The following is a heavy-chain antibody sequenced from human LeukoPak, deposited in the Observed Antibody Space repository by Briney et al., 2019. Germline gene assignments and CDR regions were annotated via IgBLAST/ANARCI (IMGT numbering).Heavy chain of an antibody. J-gene: IGHJ4*02. CDR2: IYSGGST. CDR3: ARDGDYYDSSGYFGY. D-gene: IGHD3-22*01. CDR1: GFTVSSNY. V-gene: IGHV3-66*02. Sequence: PGGSLRLSCAASGFTVSSNYMSWVRQAPGKELEWVSVIYSGGSTYYADSVKGRFTISRDNSKNTLYLQMNSLRAEDTAVYYCARDGDYYDSSGYFGYWGQGTLVTVSS.